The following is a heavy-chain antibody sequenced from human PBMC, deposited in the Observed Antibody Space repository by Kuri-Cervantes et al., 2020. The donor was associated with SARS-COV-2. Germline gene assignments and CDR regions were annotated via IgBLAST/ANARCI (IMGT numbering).Heavy chain of an antibody. CDR2: IRYDGSNK. V-gene: IGHV3-30*02. CDR1: GFTFSSYG. D-gene: IGHD7-27*01. CDR3: ARESTGEGAFDI. Sequence: GESLKISCAASGFTFSSYGMHWVRQAPGKGLEWVAFIRYDGSNKYYADSVKGRFTISRDNSKNTLYLQMNSLRAEDTAVYYCARESTGEGAFDIWGQGTMVTVSS. J-gene: IGHJ3*02.